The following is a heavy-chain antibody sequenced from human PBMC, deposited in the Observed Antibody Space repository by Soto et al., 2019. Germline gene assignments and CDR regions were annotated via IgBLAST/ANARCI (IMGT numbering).Heavy chain of an antibody. CDR1: GFTFSSYW. V-gene: IGHV3-74*01. Sequence: EVQLVESGGGLVQPGGSLRLSCAESGFTFSSYWMHWVCQAPGKGLVWVSRINSDGSRTNYADSVKGRFTISRDNAKSTLYLKINSLTAEDTAVYYCSRGFNSNYWGQGTLVTVSS. CDR2: INSDGSRT. CDR3: SRGFNSNY. D-gene: IGHD6-13*01. J-gene: IGHJ4*02.